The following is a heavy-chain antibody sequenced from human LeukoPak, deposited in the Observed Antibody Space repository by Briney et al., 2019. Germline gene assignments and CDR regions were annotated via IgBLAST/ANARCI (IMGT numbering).Heavy chain of an antibody. Sequence: SQTLSLICAISGDSVSSNSAAWNWLRQSPSRGLEWLGRIYYRSKWFNEYAVSVRSRITINPDTSKHQFSLQLNSVTPEDTAVYYCARAAVTGSSYLDPWGQGTLVTVSS. CDR1: GDSVSSNSAA. CDR3: ARAAVTGSSYLDP. CDR2: IYYRSKWFN. D-gene: IGHD6-19*01. J-gene: IGHJ5*02. V-gene: IGHV6-1*01.